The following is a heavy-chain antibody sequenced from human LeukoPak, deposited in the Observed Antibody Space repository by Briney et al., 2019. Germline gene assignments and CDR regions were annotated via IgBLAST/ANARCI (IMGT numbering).Heavy chain of an antibody. CDR1: GFTFSSYG. Sequence: PGGSLRLSCAASGFTFSSYGMHWVRQAPGKGLEWVAVIRYDGSNKYYADSVKGRFTISRDNSKNTLYLQMNSLRAEDTAVYYCARDSPTYDSSGYPFGAFDIWGQGTMVTVSS. D-gene: IGHD3-22*01. CDR3: ARDSPTYDSSGYPFGAFDI. CDR2: IRYDGSNK. V-gene: IGHV3-33*01. J-gene: IGHJ3*02.